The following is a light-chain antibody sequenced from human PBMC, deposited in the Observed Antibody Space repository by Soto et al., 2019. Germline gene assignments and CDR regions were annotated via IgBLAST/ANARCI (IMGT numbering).Light chain of an antibody. Sequence: SYELTQPPSLSVSPGQTARITCSGDAFPKKYAYWYQQRSGQATVMVIYEDTKRPSGIPERFSGSSSGTTATLTISGAHVEDEGDYFCYSPDSSGGIFGGGTKVTVL. CDR3: YSPDSSGGI. CDR1: AFPKKY. V-gene: IGLV3-10*01. CDR2: EDT. J-gene: IGLJ2*01.